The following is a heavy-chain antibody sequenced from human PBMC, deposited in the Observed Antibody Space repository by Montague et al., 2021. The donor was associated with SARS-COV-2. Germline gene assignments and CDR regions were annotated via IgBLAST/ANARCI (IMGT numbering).Heavy chain of an antibody. CDR2: IFDTGGT. D-gene: IGHD6-13*01. CDR3: AGAFGSSFDF. Sequence: SETLSLTCTVSVGSVKNYFWSWIRQPVGKGLEWIGGIFDTGGTKYTPSLKSRVTMSLDTSKNQFPLKLRSVTAADTAIYYCAGAFGSSFDFWGQGILVAVSS. V-gene: IGHV4-4*07. CDR1: VGSVKNYF. J-gene: IGHJ4*02.